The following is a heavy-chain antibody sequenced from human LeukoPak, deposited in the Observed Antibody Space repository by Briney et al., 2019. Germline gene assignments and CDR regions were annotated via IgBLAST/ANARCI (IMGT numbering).Heavy chain of an antibody. CDR3: ARSRSGTIFGGYYYYYMDV. CDR1: GGTFSSYA. Sequence: SVKVSCKASGGTFSSYAISWVRQAPGQGLEWMGGIIPIFGTANYAQKFQGRVTITTDESTSTAYMELSSLRSEDTAVYYSARSRSGTIFGGYYYYYMDVWGKGTTVTVSS. CDR2: IIPIFGTA. D-gene: IGHD3-3*01. V-gene: IGHV1-69*05. J-gene: IGHJ6*03.